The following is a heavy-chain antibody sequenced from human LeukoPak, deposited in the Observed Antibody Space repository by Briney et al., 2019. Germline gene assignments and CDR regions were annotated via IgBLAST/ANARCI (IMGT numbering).Heavy chain of an antibody. CDR2: IYHSGST. J-gene: IGHJ4*02. CDR3: ARGSYNPSVVVTAKLDY. CDR1: GYSISSGYY. D-gene: IGHD2-21*02. V-gene: IGHV4-38-2*02. Sequence: SETLSLTCTVSGYSISSGYYWDWIRQPPGKGLEWIGSIYHSGSTYYNPSLKSRVTISVDTSKNQFSLKLSSVTAADTAVYYCARGSYNPSVVVTAKLDYWGQGTLVTVSS.